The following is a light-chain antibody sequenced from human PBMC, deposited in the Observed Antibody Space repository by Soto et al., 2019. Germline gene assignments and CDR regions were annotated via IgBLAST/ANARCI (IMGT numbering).Light chain of an antibody. CDR2: RNN. CDR3: SAWDDSLRGYV. CDR1: SSNIGSNF. V-gene: IGLV1-47*01. Sequence: QSVLTQPPSASGTPGRRVTISCSGSSSNIGSNFVYWYQQLPGTAPKIIIYRNNQRPSGVPDRISGSKSGTSASLAISGLRSDDEADYYCSAWDDSLRGYVFGTGTKLTVL. J-gene: IGLJ1*01.